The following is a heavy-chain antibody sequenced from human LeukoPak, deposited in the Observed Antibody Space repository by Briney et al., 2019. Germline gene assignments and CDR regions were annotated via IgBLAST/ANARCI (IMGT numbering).Heavy chain of an antibody. Sequence: GGSLRLSCAASGFTFSSYSMNWVRQAPGKGLEWVSSITSSSTYIYYADSVKGRFTISRDNAKNSLYLQMNSLKTEDTAVYYCARDSSIQSLDPWGQGTLVTVSS. CDR2: ITSSSTYI. J-gene: IGHJ5*02. CDR3: ARDSSIQSLDP. CDR1: GFTFSSYS. V-gene: IGHV3-21*01. D-gene: IGHD5-18*01.